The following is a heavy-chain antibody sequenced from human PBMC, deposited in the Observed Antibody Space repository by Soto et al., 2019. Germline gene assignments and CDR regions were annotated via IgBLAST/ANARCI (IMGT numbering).Heavy chain of an antibody. D-gene: IGHD1-7*01. CDR2: IKSKTDGGTT. V-gene: IGHV3-15*01. J-gene: IGHJ4*02. CDR3: TTRDVRNYYFDY. CDR1: GFTFSNAW. Sequence: EVQLVESGGGLVKPGGSLRLSCAASGFTFSNAWMSWVRQAPGKGLEWVGRIKSKTDGGTTDYAAPVKGRFTISRDDSKDTLYLQMNSLKTGDTAVYYCTTRDVRNYYFDYWGQGTLVTVSS.